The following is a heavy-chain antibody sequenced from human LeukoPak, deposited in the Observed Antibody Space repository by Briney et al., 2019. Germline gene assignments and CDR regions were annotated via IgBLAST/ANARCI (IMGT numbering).Heavy chain of an antibody. Sequence: PGGSLRLSCAASGFTFSSYSMNWVRQAPGKGLEWVSSISSSSSYIYYADSVKGRFTISRDNAKNSLYLQMNSLRAEDTALYYCAKDTALNYYDSSGYGNWGQGTLVTVSS. CDR2: ISSSSSYI. CDR1: GFTFSSYS. D-gene: IGHD3-22*01. V-gene: IGHV3-21*04. J-gene: IGHJ4*02. CDR3: AKDTALNYYDSSGYGN.